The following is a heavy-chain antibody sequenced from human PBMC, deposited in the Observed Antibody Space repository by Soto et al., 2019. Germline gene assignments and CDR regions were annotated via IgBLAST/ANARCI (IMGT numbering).Heavy chain of an antibody. CDR1: GCSISSGGYS. CDR2: IYHSGST. J-gene: IGHJ4*02. D-gene: IGHD5-18*01. Sequence: SETLSLTCAVSGCSISSGGYSWSWIRQPPGKGLEWIGYIYHSGSTYYNPSLKSRVTISVDRSKNQFSLKLSSVTAADPAVYYCGRLQLGYKGPIDYWGRETLVTVS. V-gene: IGHV4-30-2*02. CDR3: GRLQLGYKGPIDY.